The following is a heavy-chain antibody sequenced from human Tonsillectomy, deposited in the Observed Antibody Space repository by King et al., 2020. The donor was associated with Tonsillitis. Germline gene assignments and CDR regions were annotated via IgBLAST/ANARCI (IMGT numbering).Heavy chain of an antibody. V-gene: IGHV3-73*02. J-gene: IGHJ6*02. CDR3: TGRVVAASRGMDV. CDR2: IRSKANSYAT. CDR1: GFTFSGSA. D-gene: IGHD2-15*01. Sequence: VQLVESGGGLVQPGGSLKLSCAASGFTFSGSAMHWVRQASGKGLEWVGRIRSKANSYATVYAASVKGRFTISRDDSKNTAYRQMNSLQTEDTAVYYCTGRVVAASRGMDVWGQGTTVTVSS.